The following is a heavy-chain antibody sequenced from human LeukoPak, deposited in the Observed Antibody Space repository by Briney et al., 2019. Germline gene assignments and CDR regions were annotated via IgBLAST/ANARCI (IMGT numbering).Heavy chain of an antibody. V-gene: IGHV5-51*01. D-gene: IGHD3-10*01. Sequence: GESLKISCKGSGYSFTSHWIGWVRQMSGKGLEWMGIIYPGDSDTRYSPSFQGQVTISADKSINTAYLQWSSLKASDTAMYYCASPVGWFGEPSSAFDIWGQGAMVTVSS. CDR1: GYSFTSHW. CDR2: IYPGDSDT. J-gene: IGHJ3*02. CDR3: ASPVGWFGEPSSAFDI.